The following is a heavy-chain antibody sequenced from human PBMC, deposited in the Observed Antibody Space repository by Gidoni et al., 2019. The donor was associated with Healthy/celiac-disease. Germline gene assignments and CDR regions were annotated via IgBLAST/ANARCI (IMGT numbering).Heavy chain of an antibody. Sequence: EVQLVESGGGLVPPVGSLIISCAASGFTFSSDGMSWVRQAPGKGLDGLANIKQDGSEKYYVDSVKGRFTISRDNAKNALYLQMNSLRAEDTAVYYCYTPGSYVGWVDPWGQGTLVTVSS. CDR3: YTPGSYVGWVDP. V-gene: IGHV3-7*05. D-gene: IGHD3-16*01. CDR2: IKQDGSEK. CDR1: GFTFSSDG. J-gene: IGHJ5*02.